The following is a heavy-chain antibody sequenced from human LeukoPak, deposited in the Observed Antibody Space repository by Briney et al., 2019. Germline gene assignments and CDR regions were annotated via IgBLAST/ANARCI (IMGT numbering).Heavy chain of an antibody. J-gene: IGHJ4*02. CDR3: ARALPMGWLRYNNPDYYFDY. CDR2: IYYSGST. D-gene: IGHD5-12*01. Sequence: ASETLSLTCTVSGGSISSYYWSWIRQPPEKGLEWIGYIYYSGSTNYNPSLKSRVTISVDTSKNQFSLKLNSVTAADTAVYYCARALPMGWLRYNNPDYYFDYWGQGTPVTVSS. V-gene: IGHV4-59*01. CDR1: GGSISSYY.